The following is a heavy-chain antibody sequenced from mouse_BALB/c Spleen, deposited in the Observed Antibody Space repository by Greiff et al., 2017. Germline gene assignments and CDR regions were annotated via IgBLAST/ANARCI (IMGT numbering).Heavy chain of an antibody. V-gene: IGHV5-9-4*01. CDR3: ARVYGNYVDYAMDY. Sequence: EVKLMESGGGLVKPGGSLKLSCAASGFTFSSYAMSWVRQSPEKRLEWVAEISSGGSYTYYPDTVTGRFTISRDNAKNTLYLEMSSLRSEDTAMYYCARVYGNYVDYAMDYWGQGTSVTVSS. CDR2: ISSGGSYT. D-gene: IGHD2-1*01. J-gene: IGHJ4*01. CDR1: GFTFSSYA.